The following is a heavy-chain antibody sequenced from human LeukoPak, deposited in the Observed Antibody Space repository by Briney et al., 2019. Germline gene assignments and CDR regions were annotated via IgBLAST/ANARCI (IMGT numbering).Heavy chain of an antibody. CDR2: ITPIFGEA. CDR3: ARNSRVASTSGLNY. V-gene: IGHV1-69*01. D-gene: IGHD5-12*01. CDR1: GGTFSSYP. J-gene: IGHJ4*02. Sequence: ASVKFSCKVSGGTFSSYPISWVRPAPGQGLEWMGEITPIFGEAQNAEKFPGRVTITADEPTSTVYMELNSLRLDATAMYYCARNSRVASTSGLNYWGEGTLVTVSS.